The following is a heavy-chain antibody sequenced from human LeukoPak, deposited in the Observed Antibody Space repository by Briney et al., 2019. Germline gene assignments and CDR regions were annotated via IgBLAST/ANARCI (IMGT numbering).Heavy chain of an antibody. CDR2: ISGSGGRR. Sequence: GGSLRLSCAASGFTFSSYAMSWVRQALGKGLEWVSAISGSGGRRYYADSVKGRFTISRDNSKNTLYLRMNSLRAEDTAVYYCAKEVQWLVLNGLFDYWGQGTRVTVSS. CDR3: AKEVQWLVLNGLFDY. V-gene: IGHV3-23*01. CDR1: GFTFSSYA. J-gene: IGHJ4*02. D-gene: IGHD6-19*01.